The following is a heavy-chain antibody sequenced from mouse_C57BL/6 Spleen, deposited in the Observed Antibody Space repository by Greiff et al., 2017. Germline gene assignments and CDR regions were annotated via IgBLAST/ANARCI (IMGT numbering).Heavy chain of an antibody. CDR1: GYTFTDYN. CDR2: INPNNGGT. CDR3: ARIRYDYPDY. Sequence: EVQLQESGPGLVKPGASVKIPCKASGYTFTDYNMDWVKQSHGKSLEWIGDINPNNGGTIYNQKFKGKDTLTVDKSSSTAYMELRSLTSEDTAVYYCARIRYDYPDYGGQGTTLTVSS. J-gene: IGHJ2*01. V-gene: IGHV1-18*01. D-gene: IGHD2-4*01.